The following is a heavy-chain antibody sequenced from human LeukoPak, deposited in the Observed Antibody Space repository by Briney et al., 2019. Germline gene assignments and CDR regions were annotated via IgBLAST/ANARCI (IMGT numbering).Heavy chain of an antibody. Sequence: GGTLRLSCAASGFTFSSYGMSWVRQAPEKGLEWVSAISGSGGFTYYADSVKGRFTIPRDSSKNTLYLQMNSLRAEDTAVYYCAELGITMIGGVWGKGTTVTISS. V-gene: IGHV3-23*01. D-gene: IGHD3-10*02. CDR3: AELGITMIGGV. CDR2: ISGSGGFT. CDR1: GFTFSSYG. J-gene: IGHJ6*04.